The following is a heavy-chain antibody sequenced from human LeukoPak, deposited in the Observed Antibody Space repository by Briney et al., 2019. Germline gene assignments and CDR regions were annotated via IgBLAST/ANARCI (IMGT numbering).Heavy chain of an antibody. CDR2: IIPIFGTA. CDR1: GGTFSSYA. D-gene: IGHD2-2*02. V-gene: IGHV1-69*13. Sequence: ASVKVSCKASGGTFSSYAISWVRQAPGQGLEWMGGIIPIFGTANYAQKFQGRVTITADESTSTAYMGLSSLRSEDTAVYYCARGYCSSTSCYTSREYYFDYWGQGTLVTVSS. CDR3: ARGYCSSTSCYTSREYYFDY. J-gene: IGHJ4*02.